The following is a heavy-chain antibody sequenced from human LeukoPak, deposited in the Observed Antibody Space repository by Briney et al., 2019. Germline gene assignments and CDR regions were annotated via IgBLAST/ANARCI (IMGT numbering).Heavy chain of an antibody. CDR3: ARGGRAAAGFFDY. V-gene: IGHV3-11*05. D-gene: IGHD6-25*01. J-gene: IGHJ4*02. Sequence: GGSLRLSCAASGFTFSDFYMNWIRQAPGKGLEWVSFISSTGGYTNHADSVKGRFTISRDNAKNSLYLQMNSLRAEDTAVYYCARGGRAAAGFFDYWGQGTLATVSS. CDR2: ISSTGGYT. CDR1: GFTFSDFY.